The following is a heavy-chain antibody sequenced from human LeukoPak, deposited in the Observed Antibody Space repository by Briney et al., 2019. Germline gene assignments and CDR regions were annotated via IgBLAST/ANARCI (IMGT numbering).Heavy chain of an antibody. CDR1: GGSISSSSYY. D-gene: IGHD3-10*02. CDR3: ARVFRVPGSYYYYYMDV. V-gene: IGHV4-39*07. CDR2: IYYSGST. Sequence: SETLSLTCTVSGGSISSSSYYWGWIRQPPGKGLEWIGSIYYSGSTYYNPSLKSRVTISVDTSKNQFSLKLSSVTAADTAVYYCARVFRVPGSYYYYYMDVWGKGTTVTVSS. J-gene: IGHJ6*03.